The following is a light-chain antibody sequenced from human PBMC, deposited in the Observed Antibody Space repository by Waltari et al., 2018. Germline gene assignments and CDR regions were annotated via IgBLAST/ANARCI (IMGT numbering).Light chain of an antibody. CDR1: RRLLHSNGYTY. Sequence: DIVMTQSPLSLPVTPGEPASISCRSSRRLLHSNGYTYLDWYLQKPGQSPQLLIYLGSNRASGVPDRFCGSGSGTDFTLKISRVEAEDVGVYYCMQALQTPITFGQGTRLEIK. CDR2: LGS. J-gene: IGKJ5*01. CDR3: MQALQTPIT. V-gene: IGKV2-28*01.